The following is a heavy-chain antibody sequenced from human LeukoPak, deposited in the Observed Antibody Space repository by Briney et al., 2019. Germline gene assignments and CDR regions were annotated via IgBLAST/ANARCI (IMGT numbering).Heavy chain of an antibody. J-gene: IGHJ4*02. Sequence: PSETLSLTCAVYGGSFSGYYWSWFRQPPGKGLEWIGEINHSGSTNYNPSLKSRVTISVDTSKNQFSLKLSSVTAADTAVYYCARHVLRFLEWSYYFDYWGQGTLVTVSS. CDR1: GGSFSGYY. D-gene: IGHD3-3*01. CDR3: ARHVLRFLEWSYYFDY. CDR2: INHSGST. V-gene: IGHV4-34*01.